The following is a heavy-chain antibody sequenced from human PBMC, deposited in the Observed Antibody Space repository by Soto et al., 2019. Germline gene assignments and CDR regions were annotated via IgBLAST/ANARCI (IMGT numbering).Heavy chain of an antibody. Sequence: GASVKVSCKASGGTFSSYAINWVRQATGQDFEWMGWMNPNNGNTAYAQKFQGRVTMTRDTSKSTAFMELSSLTSEDTAVYYCARGPRNWGVDYWGQGTLVTV. CDR3: ARGPRNWGVDY. D-gene: IGHD7-27*01. CDR2: MNPNNGNT. J-gene: IGHJ4*02. CDR1: GGTFSSYA. V-gene: IGHV1-8*02.